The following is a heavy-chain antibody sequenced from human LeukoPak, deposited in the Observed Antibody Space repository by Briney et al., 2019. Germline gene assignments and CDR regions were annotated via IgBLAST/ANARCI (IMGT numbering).Heavy chain of an antibody. Sequence: GGTLRLSCTASGFTFTQCSMHWVRQAPGKGLEWVAVISYDGSRKYYADSVKGRFTISRDNSKNTLYLQMNSLRAEDTAVYYCARNSYGDYPTMTYWGQGTLVTVSS. CDR2: ISYDGSRK. V-gene: IGHV3-30*14. D-gene: IGHD4-17*01. J-gene: IGHJ4*02. CDR1: GFTFTQCS. CDR3: ARNSYGDYPTMTY.